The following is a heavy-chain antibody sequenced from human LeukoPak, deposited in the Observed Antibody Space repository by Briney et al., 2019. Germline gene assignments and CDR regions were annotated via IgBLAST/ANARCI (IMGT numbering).Heavy chain of an antibody. CDR1: GFTFSSYA. Sequence: PGGSLRLFCAASGFTFSSYAMSWVRQAPGKGLEWVSTISGSGDSTYYADSVKGRFTISRDNSKNTLYLQMNSLRAEDTAIYYCAKEASLDFWSGQQILFDPWGQGTLVTVSS. V-gene: IGHV3-23*01. CDR2: ISGSGDST. D-gene: IGHD3-3*01. CDR3: AKEASLDFWSGQQILFDP. J-gene: IGHJ5*02.